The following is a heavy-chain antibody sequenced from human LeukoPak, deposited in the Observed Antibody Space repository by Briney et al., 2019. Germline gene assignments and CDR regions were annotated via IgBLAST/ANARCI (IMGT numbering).Heavy chain of an antibody. V-gene: IGHV4-59*12. CDR2: IYDSGST. CDR1: GGSISSYY. Sequence: SETLSLTCTVSGGSISSYYWSWIRQPPGKGLEWIGYIYDSGSTNYNPSLKSRVTISVDTSKNQFSLKLSSVTAADTAVYYCARRGYGSGSYSALGMDVWGKGTTVTISS. J-gene: IGHJ6*03. D-gene: IGHD3-10*01. CDR3: ARRGYGSGSYSALGMDV.